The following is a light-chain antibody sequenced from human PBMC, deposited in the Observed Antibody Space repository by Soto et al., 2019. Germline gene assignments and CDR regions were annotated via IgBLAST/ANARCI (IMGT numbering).Light chain of an antibody. CDR3: QHYNSSSEA. J-gene: IGKJ1*01. CDR2: HAS. V-gene: IGKV3-20*01. Sequence: EILLTQSPCTLSLSPGERATLSCGASQSVSSDFLAWFQQKPGQAPRLLIYHASNRATGIPARFSGSGSGTDYTLTISSLVPEDFATYYCQHYNSSSEAFGQGTKVDIK. CDR1: QSVSSDF.